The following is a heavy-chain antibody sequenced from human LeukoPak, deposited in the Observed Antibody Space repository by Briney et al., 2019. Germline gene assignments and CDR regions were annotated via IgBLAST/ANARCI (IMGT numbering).Heavy chain of an antibody. V-gene: IGHV4-4*09. CDR1: GCSNSNYH. CDR2: IYTSGST. J-gene: IGHJ6*03. Sequence: PSETPSLTCTVPGCSNSNYHRRRIREPPGKGLEWIGYIYTSGSTNYNPSLKSRVIISVDTSKNQFSLKLSSVTAADTAVYYCARHENYYYYMDVWGKGTTVTVSS. CDR3: ARHENYYYYMDV.